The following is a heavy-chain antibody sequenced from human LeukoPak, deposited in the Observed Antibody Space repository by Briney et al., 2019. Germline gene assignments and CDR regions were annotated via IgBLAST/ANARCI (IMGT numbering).Heavy chain of an antibody. CDR3: ARHGAFYYGSGSSGFDY. CDR2: INHSGST. V-gene: IGHV4-34*01. Sequence: SETLSLTCAVYGGSFSGYYWSWIRQPPGKGLEWIGEINHSGSTNYNPSLKSRVTISVDTSKNQFSLKLSSVTAADTAVYYCARHGAFYYGSGSSGFDYWGQGTLVTVSS. D-gene: IGHD3-10*01. J-gene: IGHJ4*02. CDR1: GGSFSGYY.